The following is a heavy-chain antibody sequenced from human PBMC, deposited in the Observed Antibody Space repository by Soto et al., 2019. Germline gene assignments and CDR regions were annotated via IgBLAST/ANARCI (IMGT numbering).Heavy chain of an antibody. D-gene: IGHD3-22*01. CDR2: ISGSGGST. V-gene: IGHV3-23*01. CDR1: GFTFSSCA. J-gene: IGHJ3*02. CDR3: AKLGGKKSYYYDSSGYFLGAFDI. Sequence: PGGSLRLSCAASGFTFSSCAMSWVRQAPGKGLEWVSAISGSGGSTYYADSVKGRFTISRDNSKNTLYLQMNSLRAEDTAVYYCAKLGGKKSYYYDSSGYFLGAFDIWGQGTMVTV.